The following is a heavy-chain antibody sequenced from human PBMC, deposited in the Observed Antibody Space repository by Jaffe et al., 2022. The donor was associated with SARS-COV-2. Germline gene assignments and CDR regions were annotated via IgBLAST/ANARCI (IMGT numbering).Heavy chain of an antibody. CDR3: ARGGCSGGSCYYYYYGMDV. J-gene: IGHJ6*02. CDR2: ISSSSSYI. V-gene: IGHV3-21*01. Sequence: EVQLVESGGGLVKPGGSLRLSCAASGFTFSSYSMNWVRQAPGKGLEWVSSISSSSSYIYYADSVKGRFTISRDNAKNSLYLQMNSLRAEDTAVYYCARGGCSGGSCYYYYYGMDVWGQGTTVTVSS. D-gene: IGHD2-15*01. CDR1: GFTFSSYS.